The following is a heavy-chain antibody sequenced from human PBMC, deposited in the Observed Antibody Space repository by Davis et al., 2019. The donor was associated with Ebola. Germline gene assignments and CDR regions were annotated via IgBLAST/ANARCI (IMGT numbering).Heavy chain of an antibody. CDR2: IYWDDDK. CDR1: GFSLSSTAVG. D-gene: IGHD3-10*01. V-gene: IGHV2-5*02. J-gene: IGHJ4*02. Sequence: SGPTLVKPTQTLTLTCTFSGFSLSSTAVGVGWIRQPPGKALEWLALIYWDDDKRYSPFLKRRLTITKDTSKNQVVLTMTNMDPVDTATYYCAHSRRGFSPDYFDYWGQGTLVTVSS. CDR3: AHSRRGFSPDYFDY.